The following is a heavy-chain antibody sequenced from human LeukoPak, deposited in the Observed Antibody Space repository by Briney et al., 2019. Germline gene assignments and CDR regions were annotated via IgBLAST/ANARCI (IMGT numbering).Heavy chain of an antibody. CDR2: INPNSGGT. V-gene: IGHV1-2*06. D-gene: IGHD3-22*01. Sequence: ASVKVSCKASGYTFTGYYMHWVRQAPGQGLEWMGRINPNSGGTNYAQKFQGRVTMTRDTSISTAYMELSRLRSDDTAVYYCARVAIVVVIDPPFDYWGREPWSPSPQ. CDR3: ARVAIVVVIDPPFDY. CDR1: GYTFTGYY. J-gene: IGHJ4*02.